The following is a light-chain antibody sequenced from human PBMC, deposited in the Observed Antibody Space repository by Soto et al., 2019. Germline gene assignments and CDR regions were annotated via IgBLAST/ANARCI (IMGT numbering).Light chain of an antibody. Sequence: EIGLAQSPGTLSLSPGERATLSCRASQSVSSYLAWYQQKPGQAPRLLIYDASSRATGIPARFSASGTGTDFTLTISDVQPEDFAVYYCHQRQSWPRTFGQGTKVDIK. CDR2: DAS. V-gene: IGKV3-11*01. J-gene: IGKJ1*01. CDR1: QSVSSY. CDR3: HQRQSWPRT.